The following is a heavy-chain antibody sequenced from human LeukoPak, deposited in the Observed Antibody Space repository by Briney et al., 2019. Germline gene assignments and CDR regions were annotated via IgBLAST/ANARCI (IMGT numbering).Heavy chain of an antibody. D-gene: IGHD3-10*01. J-gene: IGHJ4*02. CDR3: ARVGLYGSGSYLSY. CDR1: GYTFTGYY. V-gene: IGHV1-2*02. Sequence: ASVKVSCKASGYTFTGYYIHWVRQAPGQGLEWMGWINPNSGGTNYAQKFQGRVTLTRDTSISTAYMELSRLRSDDTAMFYCARVGLYGSGSYLSYWGQGSPVTVSS. CDR2: INPNSGGT.